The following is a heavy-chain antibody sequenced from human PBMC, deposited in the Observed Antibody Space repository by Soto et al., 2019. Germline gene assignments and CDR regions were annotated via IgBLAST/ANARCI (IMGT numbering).Heavy chain of an antibody. CDR3: ARDPYHVLMVNAPNLYGMDV. Sequence: QVQLVQSGAEVKKPGASVKVSCKASGYTFTTYDISWVRQAPGQGLEWMGRISTYNGDTNYPQSLQGRLTMTTDTSTNTAYMELRSLRSDDTAVYSCARDPYHVLMVNAPNLYGMDVWGQGTTVTVS. D-gene: IGHD2-8*01. CDR2: ISTYNGDT. CDR1: GYTFTTYD. V-gene: IGHV1-18*01. J-gene: IGHJ6*02.